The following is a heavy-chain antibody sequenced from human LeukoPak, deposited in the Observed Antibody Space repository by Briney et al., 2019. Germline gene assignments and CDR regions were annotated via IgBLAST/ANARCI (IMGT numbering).Heavy chain of an antibody. CDR2: IIPIFGTA. CDR3: ARDLSGPHYGMDV. CDR1: GGTFISYA. V-gene: IGHV1-69*13. J-gene: IGHJ6*02. Sequence: GASVKVFCKASGGTFISYAISWVRQAPGQGLEWMGGIIPIFGTANYAQKFQGRVTITADESTSTAYMELSSLRSEDTAVYYCARDLSGPHYGMDVWGQGTTVTVSS. D-gene: IGHD3-9*01.